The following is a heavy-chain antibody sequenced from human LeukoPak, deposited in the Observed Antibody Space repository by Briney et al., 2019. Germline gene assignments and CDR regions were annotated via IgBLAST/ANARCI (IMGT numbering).Heavy chain of an antibody. V-gene: IGHV4-31*03. CDR2: KYYSGSA. CDR3: ATPYCSSLSCLDVFNM. Sequence: SETLSLTCSVSGVSVSDGRYYWTWLRQHPGKGLEWIGYKYYSGSAKYNPSLKSRLTISIDTSKNQFSLQLSSVTAADTATYYCATPYCSSLSCLDVFNMWGQGTRVTVSS. CDR1: GVSVSDGRYY. J-gene: IGHJ3*02. D-gene: IGHD2-2*01.